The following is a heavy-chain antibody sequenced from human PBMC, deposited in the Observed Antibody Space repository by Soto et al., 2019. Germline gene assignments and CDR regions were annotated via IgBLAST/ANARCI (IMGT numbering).Heavy chain of an antibody. CDR1: GGSISSSSYY. CDR3: ARDRGGITVSSKPLGEWFDP. J-gene: IGHJ5*02. Sequence: SETLSLTCTVSGGSISSSSYYWGWIRQPPGKGLEWIGSIYYSGSTYYNPSLKSRVTISVDTSKNQFSLRLTSVTAADTAVYYCARDRGGITVSSKPLGEWFDPWGQGTLVTVSS. D-gene: IGHD3-16*01. CDR2: IYYSGST. V-gene: IGHV4-39*07.